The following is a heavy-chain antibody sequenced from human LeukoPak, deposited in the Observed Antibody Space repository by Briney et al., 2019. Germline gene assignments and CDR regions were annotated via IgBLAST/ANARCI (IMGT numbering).Heavy chain of an antibody. V-gene: IGHV3-48*04. CDR2: ISSSSTI. Sequence: GGSLRLSCAASGFTFSSYSMNWVRQAPGKGLEWVSYISSSSTIYYADSVKGRFTISRDNAKNSLYLQMNSLRAEDTAVCYCARDTMRTYYYDSSGYHGDYWGQGTLVTVSS. J-gene: IGHJ4*02. D-gene: IGHD3-22*01. CDR3: ARDTMRTYYYDSSGYHGDY. CDR1: GFTFSSYS.